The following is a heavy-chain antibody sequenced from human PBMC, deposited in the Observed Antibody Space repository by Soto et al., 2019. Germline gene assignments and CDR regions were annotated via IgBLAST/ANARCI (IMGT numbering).Heavy chain of an antibody. CDR1: GFPFSSSG. V-gene: IGHV3-23*05. Sequence: PGGSLRLSCAASGFPFSSSGMLWVRQPPGGGLEWVAATGPNHININYRDSVKARFTISRDNSRNTVFLQMSALRAEDSALYYCTTARHCSSAACPAAEWGQGTLVTVS. D-gene: IGHD2-2*01. CDR3: TTARHCSSAACPAAE. J-gene: IGHJ4*02. CDR2: TGPNHINI.